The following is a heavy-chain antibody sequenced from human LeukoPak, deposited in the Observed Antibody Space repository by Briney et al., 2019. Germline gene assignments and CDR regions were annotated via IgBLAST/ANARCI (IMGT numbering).Heavy chain of an antibody. Sequence: GASVKVSCKASEYTFTGFYMHWVRQAPGQGLEWMGWINPNSGDTNSAQKFQGRVTMTRDTSISTAYMELSRLGCDDTAVYYCARGRFCSGGNCYSMGGAGGDYWGQGTLVTVSS. V-gene: IGHV1-2*02. CDR2: INPNSGDT. CDR3: ARGRFCSGGNCYSMGGAGGDY. J-gene: IGHJ4*02. CDR1: EYTFTGFY. D-gene: IGHD2-15*01.